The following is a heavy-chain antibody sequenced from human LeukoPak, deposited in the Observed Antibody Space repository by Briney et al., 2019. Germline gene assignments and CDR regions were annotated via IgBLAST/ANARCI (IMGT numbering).Heavy chain of an antibody. J-gene: IGHJ4*02. D-gene: IGHD1-26*01. CDR3: ARETVGGPDIDY. CDR1: GFTFSSYW. CDR2: INSDGSST. V-gene: IGHV3-74*01. Sequence: GGFLRLSCAASGFTFSSYWMHWVRQAPGKGLVWVSRINSDGSSTSYADSVKGRFTISRDNAKNTLYLQMNSLRAEDTAVYYCARETVGGPDIDYWGQGTLVTVSS.